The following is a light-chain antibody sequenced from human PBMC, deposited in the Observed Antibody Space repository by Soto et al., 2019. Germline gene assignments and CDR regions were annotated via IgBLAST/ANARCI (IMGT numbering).Light chain of an antibody. CDR2: GGS. Sequence: EIGLTQSPGTLSLSPGERATLSCRASQSVSSSYLAWYQQKPGQAPRLLIYGGSSRATGIPDRFSGSGSGTDFTLTISRLEPEDFAVYHCQQHGSSPWTFGQGTKVDI. V-gene: IGKV3-20*01. J-gene: IGKJ1*01. CDR3: QQHGSSPWT. CDR1: QSVSSSY.